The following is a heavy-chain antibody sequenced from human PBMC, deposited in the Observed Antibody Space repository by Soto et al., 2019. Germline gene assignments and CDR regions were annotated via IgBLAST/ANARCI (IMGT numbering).Heavy chain of an antibody. CDR3: AEEQGVRRGGGGTEPLDI. D-gene: IGHD3-16*01. J-gene: IGHJ3*02. V-gene: IGHV1-46*01. CDR2: INPNGGST. CDR1: GYSFTSQY. Sequence: QVQLVQSGAEVKKPGASVKISCEASGYSFTSQYVHWVRQAPGQGLAWMGIINPNGGSTTYAQKFQGGVPKARARSTGTVYRGRSTRNLWGTAVYYFAEEQGVRRGGGGTEPLDIWGQGTMVTVAS.